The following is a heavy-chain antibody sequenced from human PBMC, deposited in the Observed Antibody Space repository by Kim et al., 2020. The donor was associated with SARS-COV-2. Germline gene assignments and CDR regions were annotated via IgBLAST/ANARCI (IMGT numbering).Heavy chain of an antibody. CDR1: GGSFSGYY. Sequence: SETLSLTCAVYGGSFSGYYWSWIRQPPGKGLEWIGEINHSGRTNYNPSLKSRVTISVDTSKNQFSLKLTSVTAADTALYYCARRLSNTSGWGSHYCDLWGKGKLVTVSS. V-gene: IGHV4-34*01. CDR3: ARRLSNTSGWGSHYCDL. J-gene: IGHJ4*02. D-gene: IGHD3-10*01. CDR2: INHSGRT.